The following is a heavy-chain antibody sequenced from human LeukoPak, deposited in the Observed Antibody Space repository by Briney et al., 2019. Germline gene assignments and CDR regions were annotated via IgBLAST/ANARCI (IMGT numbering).Heavy chain of an antibody. D-gene: IGHD6-25*01. V-gene: IGHV3-21*01. CDR3: AKGGYTVYYFDY. J-gene: IGHJ4*02. CDR2: ISSSSSYI. Sequence: GSLRLSCAASGFTFSSYSMNWVRQAPGKGLEWVSSISSSSSYIYYADSVKGRFTISRDNAKNSLYLQMNSLRAEDTAVYYCAKGGYTVYYFDYWGQGTLVTVSS. CDR1: GFTFSSYS.